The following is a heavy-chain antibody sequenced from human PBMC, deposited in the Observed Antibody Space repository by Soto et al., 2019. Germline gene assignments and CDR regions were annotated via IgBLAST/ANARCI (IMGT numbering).Heavy chain of an antibody. CDR1: GGSISTYY. CDR3: ARHSLGGYGSGRPFDP. V-gene: IGHV4-59*08. D-gene: IGHD3-10*01. CDR2: IYYSGST. J-gene: IGHJ5*02. Sequence: PSETLSLTCTVSGGSISTYYWSWIRQPPGKGLEWIGLIYYSGSTTYNPSLKSRVTISVDTSKNQFSLKPNSVTAADTAVYYCARHSLGGYGSGRPFDPWGQGTLVTVSS.